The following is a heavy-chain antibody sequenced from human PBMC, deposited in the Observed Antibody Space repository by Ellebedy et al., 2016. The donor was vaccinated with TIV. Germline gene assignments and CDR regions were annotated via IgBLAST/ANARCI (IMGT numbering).Heavy chain of an antibody. CDR1: GHTFTSFN. CDR2: ISPSSYTT. V-gene: IGHV1-46*01. D-gene: IGHD6-6*01. J-gene: IGHJ4*02. Sequence: AASVKVSCKASGHTFTSFNMHWVRQAPGQGLEWMGMISPSSYTTSYTQKFQGRVTITRDTSTSTVYMELTSLRSEDTAVYYCGSRGSSSSGGVDSWGQGTLVTVSS. CDR3: GSRGSSSSGGVDS.